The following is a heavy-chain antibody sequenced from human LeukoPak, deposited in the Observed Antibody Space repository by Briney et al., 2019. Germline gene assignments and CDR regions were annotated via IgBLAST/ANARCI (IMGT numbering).Heavy chain of an antibody. V-gene: IGHV3-23*01. CDR2: IGGSGGST. CDR1: GFTFSSYD. J-gene: IGHJ4*02. D-gene: IGHD1-1*01. Sequence: PGGSLRLSCAASGFTFSSYDMHWVRQATGKGLEWVSAIGGSGGSTYYADSVKGRFTISRDNSKNTLYLQMNSLRAEDTAVYYCAKGRTRTGTTTPPFGYWGQGTLVTVSS. CDR3: AKGRTRTGTTTPPFGY.